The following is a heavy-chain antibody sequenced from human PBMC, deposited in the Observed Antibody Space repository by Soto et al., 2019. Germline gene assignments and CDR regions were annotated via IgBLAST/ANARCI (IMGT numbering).Heavy chain of an antibody. CDR2: IWHDGSRE. CDR3: ARDQGYCSGGSCFVGAFDI. V-gene: IGHV3-33*07. Sequence: GGSLRLSCAASGFTFSDYGMYWVRQAPGKGLEWVAKIWHDGSREHYPDSVKGRLTISRDNAKNSLYLQMNSLRAEDTAVYYCARDQGYCSGGSCFVGAFDIWGQGTMVTVSS. D-gene: IGHD2-15*01. CDR1: GFTFSDYG. J-gene: IGHJ3*02.